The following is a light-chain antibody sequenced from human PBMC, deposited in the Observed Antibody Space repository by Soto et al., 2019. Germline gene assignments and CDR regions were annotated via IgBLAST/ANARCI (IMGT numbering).Light chain of an antibody. CDR3: QQYGRSPLT. J-gene: IGKJ4*01. CDR1: QSLSSSY. Sequence: ESVLTQSPSSLSLSPGESATLSCRASQSLSSSYLAWYQQKAGQPPRLLMFRSSDRAAGVPDRFSGSASGTEFTLTISSLEPEDFAVYFCQQYGRSPLTFGGGTKVDIK. CDR2: RSS. V-gene: IGKV3-20*01.